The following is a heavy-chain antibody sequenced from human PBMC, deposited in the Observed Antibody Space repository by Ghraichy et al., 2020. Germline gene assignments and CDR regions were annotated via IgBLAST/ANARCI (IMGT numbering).Heavy chain of an antibody. CDR1: GGTFSSYA. Sequence: SVKVSCKASGGTFSSYAISWVRQAPGQGLEWMGGIIPIFGTANYAQKFQGRVTITADESTSTAYMELSSLRSEDTAVYYCARARITGTDSRINYYYGMDVWGQGTTVTVSS. D-gene: IGHD1-20*01. J-gene: IGHJ6*02. CDR3: ARARITGTDSRINYYYGMDV. CDR2: IIPIFGTA. V-gene: IGHV1-69*13.